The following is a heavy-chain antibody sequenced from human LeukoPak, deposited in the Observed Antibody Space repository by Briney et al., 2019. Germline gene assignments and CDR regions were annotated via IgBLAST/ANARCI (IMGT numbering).Heavy chain of an antibody. CDR1: GFTFSTYA. D-gene: IGHD4-23*01. J-gene: IGHJ4*02. V-gene: IGHV3-23*01. CDR3: ARVIGGNYGGDY. CDR2: ISSSGGST. Sequence: PGGSLRLSCAASGFTFSTYAMSWVRQAPGKGLEWFSSISSSGGSTYYADSVKGRFTISRDKSKNTLYLQMNSLRVEDTALYYCARVIGGNYGGDYWGQGTLVTVSS.